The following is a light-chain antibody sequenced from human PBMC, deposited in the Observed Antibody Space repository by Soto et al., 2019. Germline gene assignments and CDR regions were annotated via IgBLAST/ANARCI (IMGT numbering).Light chain of an antibody. J-gene: IGLJ2*01. CDR3: SSFAGNKNLV. Sequence: QSALTQPPSASGSPGQSVTISCTGTSSDVGVYNYVSWYQQHPGKAPKRLIYEASKRPSGVPDRFSGSKSGNTGSLTVSWLQAEEEADYYWSSFAGNKNLVFGGGTKVPVL. CDR2: EAS. CDR1: SSDVGVYNY. V-gene: IGLV2-8*01.